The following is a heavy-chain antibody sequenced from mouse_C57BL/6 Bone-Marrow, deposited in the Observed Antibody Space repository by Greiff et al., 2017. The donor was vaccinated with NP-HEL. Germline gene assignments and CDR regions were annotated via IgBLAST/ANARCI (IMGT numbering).Heavy chain of an antibody. J-gene: IGHJ3*01. CDR3: ARFWIAY. CDR2: INPNSGST. CDR1: GYTFTSYW. Sequence: QVQLQQPGAELVKPGASVKLSCKASGYTFTSYWMHWVKQRPGQGLELIGMINPNSGSTNYNEKFKSKATLTVDNSSSTAYMQLSSLTSEDSAVYYCARFWIAYGGQGTLVTVSA. V-gene: IGHV1-64*01.